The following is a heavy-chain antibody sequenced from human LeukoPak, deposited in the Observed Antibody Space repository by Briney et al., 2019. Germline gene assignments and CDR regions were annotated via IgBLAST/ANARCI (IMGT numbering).Heavy chain of an antibody. J-gene: IGHJ3*02. Sequence: TGGSLRLSCAASGFTFSSYEMNWVRQAPGKGLEWVSYISSRGSTIYYADSVKGRFTISRDNAKNSLYLQMNSLRAEDTAVYYCARVGYSGSYYGAFDIWGQGTMVTVSS. CDR2: ISSRGSTI. CDR3: ARVGYSGSYYGAFDI. CDR1: GFTFSSYE. V-gene: IGHV3-48*03. D-gene: IGHD1-26*01.